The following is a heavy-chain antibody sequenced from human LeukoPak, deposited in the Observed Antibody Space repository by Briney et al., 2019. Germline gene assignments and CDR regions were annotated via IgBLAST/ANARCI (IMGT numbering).Heavy chain of an antibody. D-gene: IGHD7-27*01. J-gene: IGHJ5*02. CDR1: GYTFTSYN. V-gene: IGHV1-2*06. CDR3: ARGEIFLTGIDL. Sequence: GASVKVSCKASGYTFTSYNMHWVGQAHGQGGEWMGRMNPNSGGRNNAKKFQGRVSITRYTSITTAYIELSRLRSDDTAVYYCARGEIFLTGIDLWGQGTLVTVSS. CDR2: MNPNSGGR.